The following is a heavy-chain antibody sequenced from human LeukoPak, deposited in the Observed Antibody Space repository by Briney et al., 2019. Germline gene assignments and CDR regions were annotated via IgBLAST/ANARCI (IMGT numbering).Heavy chain of an antibody. J-gene: IGHJ4*02. CDR1: GYTFTAYA. Sequence: ASVKVSCKASGYTFTAYAINWVRQAPGQGLEWMGWISAHNGNTNFAQELQGRVTMTADTSTSTAYMELRSLRSDDTAVYYCARVGYDSSGSYRFPIDYWGQGTLVTVYS. CDR2: ISAHNGNT. D-gene: IGHD3-22*01. CDR3: ARVGYDSSGSYRFPIDY. V-gene: IGHV1-18*01.